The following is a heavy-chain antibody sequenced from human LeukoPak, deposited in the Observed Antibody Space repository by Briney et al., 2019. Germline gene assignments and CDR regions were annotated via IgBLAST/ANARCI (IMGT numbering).Heavy chain of an antibody. CDR3: ARHAGADISWYYFDY. D-gene: IGHD6-13*01. CDR1: GGSIGSYY. V-gene: IGHV4-59*08. CDR2: IHYSWST. Sequence: SETLSLTCTVSGGSIGSYYWSWIRQAPGKGLEWIAYIHYSWSTYYNPSLKGRVTMSVDTSTNQFSLRLTSVTAADTAVYFCARHAGADISWYYFDYWGRGTLVTVSS. J-gene: IGHJ4*01.